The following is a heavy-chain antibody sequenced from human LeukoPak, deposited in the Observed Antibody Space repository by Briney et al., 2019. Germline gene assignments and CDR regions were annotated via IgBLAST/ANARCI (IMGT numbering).Heavy chain of an antibody. Sequence: ASVKVSCKASGYTFTGYYMHWVRQAPGQGLEWMGWINPNSGGTNYAQKFQGRVTLTRDTSISTAYMELSRLTSDDTAVYYCARAARPITFGGVIVSWFDPWGQGTLVTVSS. J-gene: IGHJ5*02. D-gene: IGHD3-16*02. CDR2: INPNSGGT. CDR3: ARAARPITFGGVIVSWFDP. CDR1: GYTFTGYY. V-gene: IGHV1-2*02.